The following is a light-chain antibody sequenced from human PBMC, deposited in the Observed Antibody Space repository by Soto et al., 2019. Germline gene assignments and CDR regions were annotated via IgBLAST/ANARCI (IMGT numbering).Light chain of an antibody. Sequence: DIQLTQSPSFLSASIGDRVTITCRASQGISSYLAWYQQKPGKAPNLLIYDASTLQSEVPSRFSGSGSGTEFTLTISSLQPEDFASYYCQQVDSSPWTFGQGTKVEIK. CDR1: QGISSY. V-gene: IGKV1-9*01. J-gene: IGKJ1*01. CDR3: QQVDSSPWT. CDR2: DAS.